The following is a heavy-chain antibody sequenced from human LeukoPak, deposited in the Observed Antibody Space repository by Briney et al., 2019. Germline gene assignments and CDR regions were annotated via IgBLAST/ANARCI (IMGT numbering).Heavy chain of an antibody. V-gene: IGHV3-23*01. J-gene: IGHJ6*03. CDR2: ISGGSA. CDR3: AKDRSSRYDFWSGSFSHYYYYYMDV. D-gene: IGHD3-3*01. Sequence: PGGYLRLSCAASGFTFSSYAMSWVRQAPGKGLEWVSAISGGSAGYADSVKGRFSISIDNSKNTLYLQMNSLRAEDTAVYYCAKDRSSRYDFWSGSFSHYYYYYMDVWGKGTTVTVSS. CDR1: GFTFSSYA.